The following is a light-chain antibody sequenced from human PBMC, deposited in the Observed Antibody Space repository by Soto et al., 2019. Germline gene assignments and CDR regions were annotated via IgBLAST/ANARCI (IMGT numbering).Light chain of an antibody. CDR3: QQRYSWLRL. V-gene: IGKV3-11*01. J-gene: IGKJ1*01. CDR2: SRY. Sequence: FVVTQSPDTLSLSPGETATLSCRASQSVSSSVAWYQHKPGQSPRLVVYSRYKRSPGIPARFSGSGSGTDFTLTISSLESDDFAIYYCQQRYSWLRLFGPGTKVDIK. CDR1: QSVSSS.